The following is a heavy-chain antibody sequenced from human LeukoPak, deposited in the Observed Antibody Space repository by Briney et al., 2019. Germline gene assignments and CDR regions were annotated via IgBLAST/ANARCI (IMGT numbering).Heavy chain of an antibody. J-gene: IGHJ3*02. CDR3: ASNLPYYYDSRGPITNAFDI. CDR2: ISAYNGNT. CDR1: GYTFTSYG. Sequence: ASVKVSCKASGYTFTSYGISWVRQAPGQGLEWMGWISAYNGNTNYAQKLQGRVTMTTDTSTSTAYMELRSLRSDDTAVYYCASNLPYYYDSRGPITNAFDIWGQGTMVTVSS. D-gene: IGHD3-22*01. V-gene: IGHV1-18*01.